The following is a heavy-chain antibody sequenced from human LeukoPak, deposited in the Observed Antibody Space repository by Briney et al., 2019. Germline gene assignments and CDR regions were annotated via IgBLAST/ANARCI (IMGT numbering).Heavy chain of an antibody. CDR3: ARRWLQFRGLAPFDY. J-gene: IGHJ4*02. CDR1: GGSLSAYY. Sequence: PSETLSLTCAVYGGSLSAYYWTWIRQPPGKGLEWIGEINHGGSTNYNPSLKSRVTISVDTSKNQFSLKLSSVTAADTAVYYCARRWLQFRGLAPFDYWGQGTLVTVSS. V-gene: IGHV4-34*01. D-gene: IGHD5-24*01. CDR2: INHGGST.